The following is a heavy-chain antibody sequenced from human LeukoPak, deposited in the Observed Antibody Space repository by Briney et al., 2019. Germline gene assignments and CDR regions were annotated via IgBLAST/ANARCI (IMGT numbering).Heavy chain of an antibody. V-gene: IGHV3-43*02. CDR2: ISGDGVST. J-gene: IGHJ4*02. CDR3: AKESGKFDY. CDR1: GLPIADFA. Sequence: GGSLRLSCVASGLPIADFAMHWVRQAPGKGLEWVSLISGDGVSTFYADSVKGRFGISRDNSKNSLYLEMNSLRPEDAAMYYCAKESGKFDYWGQGTLVAVSS.